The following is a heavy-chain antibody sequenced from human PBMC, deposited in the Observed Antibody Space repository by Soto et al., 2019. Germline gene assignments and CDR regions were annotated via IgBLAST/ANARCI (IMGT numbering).Heavy chain of an antibody. CDR2: IYYTGRT. CDR3: ARIYSGYDDAGAFDI. J-gene: IGHJ3*02. CDR1: GGSISSSAYF. D-gene: IGHD5-12*01. V-gene: IGHV4-39*01. Sequence: QLQVQESGPGLMKPSETLSLTCTVSGGSISSSAYFWGWSRQPPGKGLEWIGNIYYTGRTSYNPSLKSRITISIDTSKNRFSLKLSSVTAADTSVYFCARIYSGYDDAGAFDIWGQGTMVTVSS.